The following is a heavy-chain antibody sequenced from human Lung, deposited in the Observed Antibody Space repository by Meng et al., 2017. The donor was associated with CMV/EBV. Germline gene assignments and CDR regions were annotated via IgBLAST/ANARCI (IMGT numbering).Heavy chain of an antibody. J-gene: IGHJ4*01. D-gene: IGHD6-19*01. Sequence: GSLRLSCTVSGGSISSYYWSWIRQPPGKGLEWIGYIYYSGSTNYNPSLKSRVTISVDTSKNQFSLKLSSVTAADTVVYYFARDGQAVAHKWGHGTLVTVSS. CDR3: ARDGQAVAHK. CDR2: IYYSGST. CDR1: GGSISSYY. V-gene: IGHV4-59*01.